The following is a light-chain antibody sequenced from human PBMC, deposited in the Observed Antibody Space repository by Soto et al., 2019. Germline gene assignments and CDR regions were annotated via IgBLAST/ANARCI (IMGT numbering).Light chain of an antibody. CDR2: DAS. CDR1: QSISSW. Sequence: DIQMTQSPSTLSASVGDRVTITCRASQSISSWLAWYQQKPGKAPKLLIYDASSLESGVPSRFSGSRSGTEFPLTISSLQPDDFATDYGQQYNSYSYTFGQGTKLEIK. V-gene: IGKV1-5*01. J-gene: IGKJ2*01. CDR3: QQYNSYSYT.